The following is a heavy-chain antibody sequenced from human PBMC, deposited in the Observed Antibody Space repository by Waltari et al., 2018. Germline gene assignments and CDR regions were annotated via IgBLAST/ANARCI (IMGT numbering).Heavy chain of an antibody. CDR2: IWYDESNK. CDR1: GFTFSSYG. J-gene: IGHJ3*02. D-gene: IGHD3-22*01. Sequence: QVQLVESGGGVVQPGRSLRLSCAASGFTFSSYGMHWVRRVPGKGLEWLAVIWYDESNKYYADSVKGRFTISRDNSKNTLYLQMNSLRAEDTAVYYCARDDYYDSSGNAFDIWGQGTMVTVSS. CDR3: ARDDYYDSSGNAFDI. V-gene: IGHV3-33*01.